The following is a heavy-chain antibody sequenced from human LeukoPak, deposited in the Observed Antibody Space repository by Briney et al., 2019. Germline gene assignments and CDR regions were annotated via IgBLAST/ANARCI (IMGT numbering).Heavy chain of an antibody. CDR3: AREKTTGPYYFDY. CDR2: MRFDGTEM. V-gene: IGHV3-7*03. Sequence: SSEILSLTCAVYGGFFSGYYWSWVRQPPGKGLEWVANMRFDGTEMYYVDSVKGRFSISRDNAKNSVSLQMNSLRVEDTAVYYCAREKTTGPYYFDYWGQGILVTVSS. D-gene: IGHD1-1*01. CDR1: GGFFSGYY. J-gene: IGHJ4*02.